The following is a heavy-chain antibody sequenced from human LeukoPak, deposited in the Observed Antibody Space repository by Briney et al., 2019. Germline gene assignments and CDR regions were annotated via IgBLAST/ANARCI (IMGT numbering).Heavy chain of an antibody. D-gene: IGHD3-22*01. Sequence: SETLSLPCTVSGGSISSSSYYWGWTRQPPGKGLEWIGSIYYSGSTYYNPSLKSRVTISVDTSKNQFSLKLSSVTAADTAVYYCARSSSGYYLRWFDPWGQGTLVTVSS. CDR3: ARSSSGYYLRWFDP. CDR2: IYYSGST. CDR1: GGSISSSSYY. V-gene: IGHV4-39*01. J-gene: IGHJ5*02.